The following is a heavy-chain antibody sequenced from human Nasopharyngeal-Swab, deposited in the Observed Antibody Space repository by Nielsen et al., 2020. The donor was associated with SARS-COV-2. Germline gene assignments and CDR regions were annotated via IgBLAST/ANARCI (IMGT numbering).Heavy chain of an antibody. Sequence: SETLSLTCTVSGGSIGSYFWSWIRQPAGNGLEWIGSIYYTVNTNYNPSLESRVTISMDKSRNQFSLKLSSVSAADTAVYFCARAIGVKAFDIWGQGTVVTVSS. CDR1: GGSIGSYF. CDR3: ARAIGVKAFDI. V-gene: IGHV4-59*13. CDR2: IYYTVNT. J-gene: IGHJ3*02. D-gene: IGHD3-3*01.